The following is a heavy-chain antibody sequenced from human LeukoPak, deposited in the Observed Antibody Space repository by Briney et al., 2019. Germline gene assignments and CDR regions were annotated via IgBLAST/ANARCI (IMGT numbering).Heavy chain of an antibody. Sequence: GGSLRLPCAASGCTFSCYSMNWVRQAPGEGLGWFSSISSSSSYIYYADSVKGRFTISRDNAKNSLYLQMNSLRAEDTAVYYCARGVSYYDSSGYKPSWGQGTLVTVSS. D-gene: IGHD3-22*01. CDR2: ISSSSSYI. CDR1: GCTFSCYS. V-gene: IGHV3-21*01. J-gene: IGHJ4*02. CDR3: ARGVSYYDSSGYKPS.